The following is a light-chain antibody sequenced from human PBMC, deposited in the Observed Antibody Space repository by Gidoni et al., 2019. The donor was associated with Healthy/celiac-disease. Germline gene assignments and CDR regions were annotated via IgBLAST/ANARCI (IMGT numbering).Light chain of an antibody. J-gene: IGKJ4*01. Sequence: IQLTQSPSSLSASVGDRVTITCRASQGISSYLAWYQQNPGKAPKLLIYAASTLQSGVPSRFSGSGSGTDFTLTISSLQPEDFATYYCQQRNSYPLTCGGGTKVEIK. CDR1: QGISSY. CDR3: QQRNSYPLT. CDR2: AAS. V-gene: IGKV1-9*01.